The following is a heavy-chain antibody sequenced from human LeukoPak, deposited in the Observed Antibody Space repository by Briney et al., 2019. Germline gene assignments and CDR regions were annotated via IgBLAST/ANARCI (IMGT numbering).Heavy chain of an antibody. CDR2: ISSSSRYI. CDR1: RFTFSSIS. CDR3: ARYSARDYDSSGYPTGEFLDY. J-gene: IGHJ4*02. V-gene: IGHV3-21*05. D-gene: IGHD3-22*01. Sequence: GGTVRLSCVAYRFTFSSISMNWVPQAPGQGWEGVIYISSSSRYIYYPDSVKGRFTISRGNAKYSLYLQMNSLSAEDTAVYYCARYSARDYDSSGYPTGEFLDYWGQGTLVTVSS.